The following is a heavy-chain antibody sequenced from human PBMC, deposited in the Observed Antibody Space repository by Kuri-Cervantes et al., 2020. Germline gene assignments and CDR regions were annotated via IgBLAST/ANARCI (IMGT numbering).Heavy chain of an antibody. J-gene: IGHJ4*02. CDR2: ISYDGSNK. Sequence: GESLKISCAASGFTFSSYAMHWVRQAPGKGLEWVAVISYDGSNKYYADSVKGRFTISRDNSKNTLYLQMNSLKTEDTAVYYCTADRIQLWLARRPYWGQGTLVTVSS. CDR3: TADRIQLWLARRPY. CDR1: GFTFSSYA. D-gene: IGHD5-18*01. V-gene: IGHV3-30-3*01.